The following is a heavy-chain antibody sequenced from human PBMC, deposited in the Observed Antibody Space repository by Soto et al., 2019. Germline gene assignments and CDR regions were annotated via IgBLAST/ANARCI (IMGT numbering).Heavy chain of an antibody. CDR1: GGSISSGDYF. Sequence: SETLSLTCTVSGGSISSGDYFWSWFRQPPGKGLEWIGYIYHTGSAYYNPSLKSRVTMSVDTSKNQFSLKLSSVTAADTAVYYCARHHDSWGQGTLVTVSS. CDR3: ARHHDS. V-gene: IGHV4-30-4*01. J-gene: IGHJ4*02. CDR2: IYHTGSA.